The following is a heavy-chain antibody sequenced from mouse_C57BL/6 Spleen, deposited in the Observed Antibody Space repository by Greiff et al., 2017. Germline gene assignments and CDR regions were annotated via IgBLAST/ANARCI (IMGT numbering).Heavy chain of an antibody. CDR2: IYPGSGNT. J-gene: IGHJ3*01. CDR3: ARDLGFAY. Sequence: VQLQESGAELVRPGASVKLSCKASGYTFTDYYINWVKQRPGQGLEWIARIYPGSGNTYYNEKFKGKATLTAEKSSSTAYMQLSSLTSEASAFYFCARDLGFAYWGQGTLVTVSA. V-gene: IGHV1-76*01. CDR1: GYTFTDYY.